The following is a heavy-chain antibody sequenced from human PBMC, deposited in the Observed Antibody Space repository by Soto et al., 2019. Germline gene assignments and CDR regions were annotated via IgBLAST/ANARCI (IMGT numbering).Heavy chain of an antibody. CDR3: ARDSTPGSFLTGPPIGP. CDR1: GYTFTSYG. CDR2: ISAYNGNT. J-gene: IGHJ5*02. Sequence: VKVSCKASGYTFTSYGISWVLQAPVQGLEWMGWISAYNGNTNYAQKLQGRVTMTTDTSTSTAYMELRSLRPDDTAVYYCARDSTPGSFLTGPPIGPWGQGTLVTVSS. D-gene: IGHD3-9*01. V-gene: IGHV1-18*04.